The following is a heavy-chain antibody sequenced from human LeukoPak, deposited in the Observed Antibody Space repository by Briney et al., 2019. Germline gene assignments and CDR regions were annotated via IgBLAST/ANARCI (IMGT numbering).Heavy chain of an antibody. Sequence: GGSLRLSCAASGFTFSSYSMNWVRQAPGKGLEWVSYISSSSSTIYYADSVKGRFTISRDNAKNSLYLQMNSLRAEDTAVYYCARDSGIYCSSTSCYLLWGQGTLVTVSS. CDR2: ISSSSSTI. J-gene: IGHJ4*02. V-gene: IGHV3-48*01. CDR1: GFTFSSYS. D-gene: IGHD2-2*01. CDR3: ARDSGIYCSSTSCYLL.